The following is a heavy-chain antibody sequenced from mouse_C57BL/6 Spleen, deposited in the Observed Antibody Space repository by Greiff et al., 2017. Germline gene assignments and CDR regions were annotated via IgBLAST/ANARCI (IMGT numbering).Heavy chain of an antibody. CDR1: GYAFSSYW. V-gene: IGHV1-80*01. D-gene: IGHD2-2*01. CDR3: ASPHYGYGFDY. CDR2: IYPGDGDT. Sequence: VTLMESGAELVKPGASVKISCKASGYAFSSYWMNWVKQRPGKGLEWIGQIYPGDGDTNYNGKFKGKATLTADKSSSTAYMQLSSLTSEDSAVYFCASPHYGYGFDYWGQGTTLTVSS. J-gene: IGHJ2*01.